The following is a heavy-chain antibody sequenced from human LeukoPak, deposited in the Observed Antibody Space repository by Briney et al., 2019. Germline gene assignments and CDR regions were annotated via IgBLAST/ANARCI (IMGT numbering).Heavy chain of an antibody. V-gene: IGHV4-59*01. CDR2: IYYRGST. CDR3: ARVFGYYYDSSGYYYGWYFDL. CDR1: GGSISSYY. D-gene: IGHD3-22*01. J-gene: IGHJ2*01. Sequence: SETLSLTCTVSGGSISSYYWSWIRQPPGKGLEWIGYIYYRGSTNYNPSLKSRVTISVDTAKNQFSLKLSSVTASDTAVYYCARVFGYYYDSSGYYYGWYFDLWGRGTLVTVSS.